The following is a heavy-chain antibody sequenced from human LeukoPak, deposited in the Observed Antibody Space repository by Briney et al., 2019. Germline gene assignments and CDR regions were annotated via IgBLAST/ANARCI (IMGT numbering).Heavy chain of an antibody. CDR3: ARAEGSGSGAYTLDY. CDR1: GGSTINYF. Sequence: SETLSLTCTVSGGSTINYFRSWIRQPAGKGLEWIGHIYTSGTTHYNPSLKNRVTLSLDTSKSQFSLQLNSVTAADTAVYYCARAEGSGSGAYTLDYWGQGILVTVSS. D-gene: IGHD3-10*01. CDR2: IYTSGTT. J-gene: IGHJ4*02. V-gene: IGHV4-4*07.